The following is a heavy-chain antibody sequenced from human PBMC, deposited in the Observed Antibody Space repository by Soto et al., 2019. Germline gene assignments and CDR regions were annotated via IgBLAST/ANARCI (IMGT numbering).Heavy chain of an antibody. CDR2: ITGSGAGT. V-gene: IGHV3-23*01. CDR1: GFTFTNYA. D-gene: IGHD4-17*01. CDR3: AKDPNGDYVGAFDS. J-gene: IGHJ4*02. Sequence: GGSLILSCAVSGFTFTNYAMTWVRQAPGKGLEYVSSITGSGAGTFYADSVKGRFTISRDNSKNMLYLQLSSLRAEDTAIYFCAKDPNGDYVGAFDSWGQGS.